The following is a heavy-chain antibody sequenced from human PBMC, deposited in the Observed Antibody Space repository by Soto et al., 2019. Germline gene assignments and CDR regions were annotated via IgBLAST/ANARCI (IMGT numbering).Heavy chain of an antibody. CDR1: GFTFSSYG. D-gene: IGHD3-22*01. CDR2: ISYDGSNK. V-gene: IGHV3-30*18. J-gene: IGHJ4*02. CDR3: AKVGLGYYDSSGLKDY. Sequence: PGGSLRLSCAASGFTFSSYGMHWVRQAPGKGLEWVAVISYDGSNKYYADSVKGRFTISRDNSKNTLYLKMNSLRAGDTVVFYCAKVGLGYYDSSGLKDYWGQGTLVTVSS.